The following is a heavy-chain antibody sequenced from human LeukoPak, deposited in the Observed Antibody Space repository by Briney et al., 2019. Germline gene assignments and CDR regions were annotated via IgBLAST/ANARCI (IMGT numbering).Heavy chain of an antibody. J-gene: IGHJ6*04. CDR3: ARDRVNWNDDYHGMDV. V-gene: IGHV1-69*01. D-gene: IGHD1-1*01. CDR1: GGTFSSYA. Sequence: GASVKVSCKASGGTFSSYAISWVRQAPGQGLEWMGGIIPIFGTANYAQKFQGRVTITADESTSTAYMELSSLRSEDTAVYYCARDRVNWNDDYHGMDVWGKGTTVTVSS. CDR2: IIPIFGTA.